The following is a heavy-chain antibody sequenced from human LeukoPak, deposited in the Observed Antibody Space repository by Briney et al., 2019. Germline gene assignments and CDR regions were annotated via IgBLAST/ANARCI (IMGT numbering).Heavy chain of an antibody. D-gene: IGHD6-13*01. CDR1: GFTFSNFA. V-gene: IGHV3-23*01. CDR3: AKDSSPRAADEIDY. CDR2: IPSSGVST. J-gene: IGHJ4*02. Sequence: GGSLRLSCAASGFTFSNFAMSWVRQAPGKGLEWVSGIPSSGVSTYYADSVKGRFTISRDNSKNTVYLQMNSLRAEDTAIYFCAKDSSPRAADEIDYWGQETLVTVSS.